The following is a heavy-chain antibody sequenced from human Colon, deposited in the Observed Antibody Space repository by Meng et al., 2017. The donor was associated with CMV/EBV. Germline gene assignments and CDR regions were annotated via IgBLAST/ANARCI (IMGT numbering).Heavy chain of an antibody. CDR2: VYHTGTT. CDR1: GDSISSGYY. Sequence: GSLRLSCAVSGDSISSGYYWGWIRQPPGKGLEWIGSVYHTGTTFYNPSLKSRLTISVDTSKNHFSMKLNSVTAADTALYYCARHGAIYQMNTPYHNWGQGNLVTVSS. J-gene: IGHJ4*02. V-gene: IGHV4-38-2*01. CDR3: ARHGAIYQMNTPYHN. D-gene: IGHD2-2*01.